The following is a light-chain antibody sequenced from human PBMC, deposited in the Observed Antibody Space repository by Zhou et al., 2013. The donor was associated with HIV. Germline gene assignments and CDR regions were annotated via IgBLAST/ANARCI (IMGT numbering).Light chain of an antibody. CDR2: SAS. J-gene: IGKJ1*01. V-gene: IGKV1-39*01. CDR1: QSISNY. CDR3: QQYYDYLWT. Sequence: DILMTQSPSSLSASVGDRVTITCRTSQSISNYLNWYQQKPGKAPKLLIYSASRLQSGVPARFSGTGSGTYFTLTISCLQSEDFATYYCQQYYDYLWTFGHGTKV.